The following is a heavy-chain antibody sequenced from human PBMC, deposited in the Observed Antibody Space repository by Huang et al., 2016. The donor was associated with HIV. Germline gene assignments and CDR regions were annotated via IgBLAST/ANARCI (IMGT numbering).Heavy chain of an antibody. D-gene: IGHD3-22*01. CDR3: ARAITRDHYDSSGYFGFDY. J-gene: IGHJ4*02. Sequence: QVQLQESGPGLVKPSQTLSLTCTVSGGSVSSRNSYWTWIRQPPGKGLEWIGYIYYSGSTVYSPSLNSRLTISLHTSKNHVALHLADVTATDTAVYFCARAITRDHYDSSGYFGFDYWGQGSLVTVSS. CDR2: IYYSGST. CDR1: GGSVSSRNSY. V-gene: IGHV4-30-4*08.